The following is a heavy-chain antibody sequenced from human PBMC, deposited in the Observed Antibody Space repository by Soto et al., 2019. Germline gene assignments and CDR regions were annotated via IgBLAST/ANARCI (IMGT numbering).Heavy chain of an antibody. Sequence: QVQLVESGGGVVQPGGSLRLSCVASGFDFGSYGMQWVRRAPGKGLEWMAVIWYDGSTAYYADSVKGRFTISRDNSKNTLFLHLNSLTAEDTAVYFCARAGVQGFFVPVFYGLDVWGNGTTVTVSS. CDR3: ARAGVQGFFVPVFYGLDV. V-gene: IGHV3-33*01. CDR1: GFDFGSYG. CDR2: IWYDGSTA. J-gene: IGHJ6*04. D-gene: IGHD3-10*01.